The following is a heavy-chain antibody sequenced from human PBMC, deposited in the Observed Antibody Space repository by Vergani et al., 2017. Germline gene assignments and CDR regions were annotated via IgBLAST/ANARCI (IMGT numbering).Heavy chain of an antibody. CDR3: AKGAGLLWFGELLGD. Sequence: QVQLVQSGAEVKKPGSSVKVSCKASGGTFSSYTISWVRQAPGQGLEWMGRIIPILGIANYAQKFQGRVTITADKSTSTAYMELSSLRSEDTAVYYCAKGAGLLWFGELLGDWGQGTLVTVSS. V-gene: IGHV1-69*02. CDR1: GGTFSSYT. J-gene: IGHJ4*02. D-gene: IGHD3-10*01. CDR2: IIPILGIA.